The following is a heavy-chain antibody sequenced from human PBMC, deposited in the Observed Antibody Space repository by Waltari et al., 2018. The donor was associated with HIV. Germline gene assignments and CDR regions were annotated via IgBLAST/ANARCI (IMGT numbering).Heavy chain of an antibody. CDR3: ARQSRGNSVGYDY. V-gene: IGHV4-59*08. CDR1: GGSISSYY. Sequence: QVQLQESGPGLVKPSETLSLTCTVSGGSISSYYWSWIRQPPGKGLEWIGYIYYSGSTNYNPALTSRLTMSVDTSKNQFSLKLSSVTAADTAVYYCARQSRGNSVGYDYWGQGTLVTVSS. CDR2: IYYSGST. J-gene: IGHJ4*02. D-gene: IGHD1-26*01.